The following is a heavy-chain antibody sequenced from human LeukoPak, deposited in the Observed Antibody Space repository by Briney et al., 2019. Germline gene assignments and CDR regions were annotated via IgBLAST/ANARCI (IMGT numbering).Heavy chain of an antibody. J-gene: IGHJ6*03. Sequence: PSETLSLTCTVSGGSISPYYWSWIRQPPGKGLEWIGYIYYTENTNYNPSLKSRVTISLDTSRNQFSLRLSSVTAADTAVYYCARGLGSSSSNMDVSAKGTTVTVSS. CDR1: GGSISPYY. CDR2: IYYTENT. D-gene: IGHD6-6*01. CDR3: ARGLGSSSSNMDV. V-gene: IGHV4-59*01.